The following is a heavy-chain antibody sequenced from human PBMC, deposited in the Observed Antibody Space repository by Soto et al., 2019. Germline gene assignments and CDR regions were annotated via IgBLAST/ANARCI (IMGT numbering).Heavy chain of an antibody. J-gene: IGHJ6*02. V-gene: IGHV3-74*01. D-gene: IGHD6-6*01. CDR3: ARDSLEYGMDV. CDR1: GFTFRSYW. Sequence: EVQLVESGGGLVQPGGSLRLSCAGSGFTFRSYWMHWVRQAPGKGLVWVSRIKSDGNSPSYADSVKGRFAISRDNAKNTLFLQMNSLRAEDTAVYYCARDSLEYGMDVWGQGTTVTVSS. CDR2: IKSDGNSP.